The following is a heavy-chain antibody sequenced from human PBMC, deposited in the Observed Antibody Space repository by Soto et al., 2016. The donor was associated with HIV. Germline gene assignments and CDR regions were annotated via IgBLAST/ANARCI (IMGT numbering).Heavy chain of an antibody. CDR2: IGSSTTTI. CDR1: GFIFSTYS. V-gene: IGHV3-48*01. J-gene: IGHJ3*01. Sequence: EVQLVESGGGLVQPGGSLRLSCAASGFIFSTYSMNWVRQAPGKGLEWVSYIGSSTTTIYYADSVKGRFTISRDNAKNSLYLEMKSLRADDTAVYYCARDRGTMIDRKFFGRLLTFWGQGDNGHRLF. CDR3: ARDRGTMIDRKFFGRLLTF. D-gene: IGHD3-22*01.